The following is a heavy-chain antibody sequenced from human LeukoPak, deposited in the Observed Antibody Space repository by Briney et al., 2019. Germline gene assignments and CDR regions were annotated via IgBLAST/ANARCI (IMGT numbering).Heavy chain of an antibody. J-gene: IGHJ2*01. CDR3: ARVLEGSSGQHWYFDL. D-gene: IGHD6-19*01. CDR1: GGSFSGYY. CDR2: INHSGTI. Sequence: PSETLSLTCAVYGGSFSGYYWSWIRQPPGKGLEWIGEINHSGTINYNPSLKSRVTISVDTSKNQFSLKLSSVTAADTAVYYCARVLEGSSGQHWYFDLWGRGTLVTVSS. V-gene: IGHV4-34*01.